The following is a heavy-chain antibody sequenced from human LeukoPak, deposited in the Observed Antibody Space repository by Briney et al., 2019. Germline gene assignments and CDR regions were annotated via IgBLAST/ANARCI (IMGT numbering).Heavy chain of an antibody. CDR1: GFTFSSYT. V-gene: IGHV3-21*01. Sequence: GGSLRLSCAASGFTFSSYTMNWVRQAPGKGLEWVSSISSSGSYIYYADSVKGRFTISRDNAKNSLYLQMNSLRAEDTAVYYCARGHLGGYCSGGSCDDLLNFDYWGQGTLVTVSS. J-gene: IGHJ4*02. D-gene: IGHD2-15*01. CDR2: ISSSGSYI. CDR3: ARGHLGGYCSGGSCDDLLNFDY.